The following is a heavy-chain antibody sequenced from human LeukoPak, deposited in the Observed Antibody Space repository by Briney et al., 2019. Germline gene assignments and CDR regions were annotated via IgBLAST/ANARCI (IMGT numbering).Heavy chain of an antibody. V-gene: IGHV3-21*01. Sequence: GGSLRLSCAASGITFSSYSMNWVRQAPGKGLEWVSSISSSSSYIYYADSVKGRFIISRDNAKNSLYLQMNSLRAEDTAVYFCARGIYSGSYLVAFDIWGQGTMVTVSS. CDR3: ARGIYSGSYLVAFDI. CDR2: ISSSSSYI. J-gene: IGHJ3*02. D-gene: IGHD1-26*01. CDR1: GITFSSYS.